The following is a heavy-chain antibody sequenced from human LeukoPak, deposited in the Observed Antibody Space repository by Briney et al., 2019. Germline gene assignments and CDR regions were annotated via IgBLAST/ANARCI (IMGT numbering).Heavy chain of an antibody. Sequence: PGGSLRLSCAASGFTFSNYGMKWVRQAPGKGLEWVSGISDSGDSTYYADSVKGRFTISRDNAKNTLSLQMNSLRADDTAVFYCARVGGGYSIDFWGQGTLVTVSS. V-gene: IGHV3-23*01. J-gene: IGHJ4*02. CDR3: ARVGGGYSIDF. D-gene: IGHD2-15*01. CDR2: ISDSGDST. CDR1: GFTFSNYG.